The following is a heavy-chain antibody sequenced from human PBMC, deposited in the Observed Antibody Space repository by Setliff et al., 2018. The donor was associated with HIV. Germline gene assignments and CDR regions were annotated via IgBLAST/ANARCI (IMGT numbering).Heavy chain of an antibody. V-gene: IGHV4-39*01. CDR3: ARSNLEPTSRLFDP. CDR2: MYYTGST. Sequence: SETLSLTCTVSGGSTDSGSYYWAWIRQPPGKGLEWIGSMYYTGSTYYNPSLKSRVTISIDTSKNQFSLSLASVTAADTAVYYCARSNLEPTSRLFDPWGPGTLVTVSS. D-gene: IGHD1-1*01. J-gene: IGHJ5*02. CDR1: GGSTDSGSYY.